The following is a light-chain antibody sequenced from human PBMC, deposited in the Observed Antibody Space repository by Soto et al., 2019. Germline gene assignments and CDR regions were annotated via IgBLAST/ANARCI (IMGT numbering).Light chain of an antibody. V-gene: IGLV2-14*01. CDR3: CSYTNRGTDV. J-gene: IGLJ1*01. CDR1: ISDVGGYNY. Sequence: QSALTQPASVSGSPGQSITISCTGTISDVGGYNYVSWYQHHPGKAPKLIIYEVSHRPSGVSDRFSGSKSGNTASLTISGLQAEDEADYYCCSYTNRGTDVFGTGTKVTVL. CDR2: EVS.